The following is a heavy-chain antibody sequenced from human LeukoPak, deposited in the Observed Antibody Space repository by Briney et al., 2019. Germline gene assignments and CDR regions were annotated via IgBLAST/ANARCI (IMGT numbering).Heavy chain of an antibody. Sequence: GGSLRLSCAASGFTFSSYAMSWVRQAPGKGLEWVSAISGSGGSTYYADSVRGRFTISRDNSKNTLYLQMNSLRAEDTAVYYCAKGSSSWPEEFDYWGQGTLVTVSS. J-gene: IGHJ4*02. CDR3: AKGSSSWPEEFDY. V-gene: IGHV3-23*01. D-gene: IGHD6-13*01. CDR1: GFTFSSYA. CDR2: ISGSGGST.